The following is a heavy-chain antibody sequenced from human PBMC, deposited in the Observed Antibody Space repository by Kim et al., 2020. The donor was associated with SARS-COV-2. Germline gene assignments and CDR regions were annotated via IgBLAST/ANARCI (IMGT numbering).Heavy chain of an antibody. D-gene: IGHD6-6*01. Sequence: GGSLRLSCAASEFTFSNHGMHWVRQAPGKGLEWVAYVWHDGINKYYADSVKGRFTISRDNSKNTLYLQMNSLRAEDTAVYYCARDEGRSRGSRVFYYYGVDVWGQGTTVTVSS. CDR3: ARDEGRSRGSRVFYYYGVDV. V-gene: IGHV3-33*01. J-gene: IGHJ6*02. CDR1: EFTFSNHG. CDR2: VWHDGINK.